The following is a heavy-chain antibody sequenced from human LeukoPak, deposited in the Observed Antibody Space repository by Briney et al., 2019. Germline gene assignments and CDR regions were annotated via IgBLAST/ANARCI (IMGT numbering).Heavy chain of an antibody. Sequence: ASVKVSCKASGYTFTSYGISWVRQAPGQGLEWRGWISAYNGNTNYAQKLQGRVTMTTDTSTSTAYMELRSLRSDDTAVYYCARSTSYYYDSSGLNWFDPWGQGTLVTVSS. CDR3: ARSTSYYYDSSGLNWFDP. D-gene: IGHD3-22*01. V-gene: IGHV1-18*01. CDR2: ISAYNGNT. J-gene: IGHJ5*02. CDR1: GYTFTSYG.